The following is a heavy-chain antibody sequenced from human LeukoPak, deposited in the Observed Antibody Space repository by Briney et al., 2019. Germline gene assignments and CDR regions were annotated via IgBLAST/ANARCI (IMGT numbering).Heavy chain of an antibody. CDR2: ISYTGST. J-gene: IGHJ4*02. D-gene: IGHD1-26*01. V-gene: IGHV4-61*01. Sequence: PSETLSLTCTVSGGSISSSSYYWSWIRQPPGKGLQWIGYISYTGSTNYNPSLKSRVSISIHTSKNQFSLKLGSVTVADTAVYYCARSDRYSGTYFEDWGQGTLVTVSS. CDR1: GGSISSSSYY. CDR3: ARSDRYSGTYFED.